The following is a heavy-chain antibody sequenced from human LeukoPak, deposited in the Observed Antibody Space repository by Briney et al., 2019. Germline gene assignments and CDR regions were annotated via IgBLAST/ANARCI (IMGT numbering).Heavy chain of an antibody. CDR3: ARHGSDGYWMVRGVPSERFDP. V-gene: IGHV4-61*02. Sequence: PSETLSLTCTVSGDSISSGDYYWSWIRQPAGKGLEWIGRISSSGSTNYNPSLKSRVTISVDTSKNQFSLKLSSVTAADTAVYYCARHGSDGYWMVRGVPSERFDPWGQGTLVTVSS. CDR2: ISSSGST. J-gene: IGHJ5*02. D-gene: IGHD3-10*01. CDR1: GDSISSGDYY.